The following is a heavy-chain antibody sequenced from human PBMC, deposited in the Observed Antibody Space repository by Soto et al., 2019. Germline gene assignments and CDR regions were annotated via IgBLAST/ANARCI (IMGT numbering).Heavy chain of an antibody. CDR3: AKDPNAHVYDSSGWCRSGESPISFDY. V-gene: IGHV3-23*01. CDR1: GFTFSSYA. J-gene: IGHJ4*02. Sequence: EVQLLESGGGLVQPGGSLRLSCAASGFTFSSYAMSWVRQAPGKGLEWVSAISGSGGSTYYADSVKGRFTISRDNSKKPQYLXXNXVXXEDTAVYYCAKDPNAHVYDSSGWCRSGESPISFDYWGQGTLVTVSS. D-gene: IGHD6-19*01. CDR2: ISGSGGST.